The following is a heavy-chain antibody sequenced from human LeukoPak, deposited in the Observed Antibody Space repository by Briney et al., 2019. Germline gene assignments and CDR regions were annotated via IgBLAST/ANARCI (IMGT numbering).Heavy chain of an antibody. J-gene: IGHJ4*02. CDR1: GGSIDSGDYY. Sequence: PSQTLSLTCTVSGGSIDSGDYYWSWIRQHPGKGLEWIGYIYYSGATYYNPSLKSRVTISIDRSKNQFSLKLSSVTAADTAVYYCARDLGDGYLANDYWGQGTLVSVSS. V-gene: IGHV4-31*03. CDR3: ARDLGDGYLANDY. CDR2: IYYSGAT. D-gene: IGHD5-24*01.